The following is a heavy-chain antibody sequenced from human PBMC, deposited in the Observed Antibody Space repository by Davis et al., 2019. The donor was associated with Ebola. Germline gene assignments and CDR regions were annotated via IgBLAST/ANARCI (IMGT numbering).Heavy chain of an antibody. Sequence: PGGSLRLSCAASGFTFSSYSMNWVRQAPGKGLEWVSYISSSSSTIYYADSVMGRFTISRDNAKNSLYLQMNSLRDEDTAVYYCAREVGYSYAYYYYGMDVWGKGTTVTVSS. CDR2: ISSSSSTI. J-gene: IGHJ6*04. D-gene: IGHD5-18*01. CDR3: AREVGYSYAYYYYGMDV. CDR1: GFTFSSYS. V-gene: IGHV3-48*02.